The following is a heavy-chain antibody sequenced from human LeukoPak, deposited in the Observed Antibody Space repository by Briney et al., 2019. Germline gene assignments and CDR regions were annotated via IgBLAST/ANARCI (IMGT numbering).Heavy chain of an antibody. Sequence: ASVKVSCKASGYTLTSYDINWVRQATGQGLEWMGWMNPNSGNTGYAQKFQGRVTMTRNTSISTAYMELSSLRSEDTAVYYCARGYSGYDYYYYYYMDVWGKGTTVTVSS. CDR2: MNPNSGNT. CDR1: GYTLTSYD. J-gene: IGHJ6*03. V-gene: IGHV1-8*01. CDR3: ARGYSGYDYYYYYYMDV. D-gene: IGHD5-12*01.